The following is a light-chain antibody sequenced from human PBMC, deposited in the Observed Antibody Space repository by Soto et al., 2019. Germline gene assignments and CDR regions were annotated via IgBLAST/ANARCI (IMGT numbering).Light chain of an antibody. CDR3: SSYTTSSTYV. J-gene: IGLJ1*01. Sequence: QFALTQPASVSGSPGQSITISCTGTSSDVGGYNYVSWYQQHPGKAPKLMIYEVSNRPSGVSNRFSSSKSGNTASLTISGLQAEDEADYYCSSYTTSSTYVSGTGTKVTVL. V-gene: IGLV2-14*01. CDR1: SSDVGGYNY. CDR2: EVS.